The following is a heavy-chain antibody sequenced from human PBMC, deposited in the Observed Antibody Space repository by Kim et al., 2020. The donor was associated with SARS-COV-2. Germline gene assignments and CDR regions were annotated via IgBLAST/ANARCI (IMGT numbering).Heavy chain of an antibody. V-gene: IGHV4-59*13. D-gene: IGHD1-26*01. J-gene: IGHJ4*02. CDR1: GGSISSYY. Sequence: SETLSLTCTVSGGSISSYYWSWIRQPPGKGLEWIGYIYYSGSTNYNPSLKSRVTISVDTSKNQFSLKLSSVTAADTAVYYCARAYSGSYHPGYFDYWGQGTLVTVSS. CDR3: ARAYSGSYHPGYFDY. CDR2: IYYSGST.